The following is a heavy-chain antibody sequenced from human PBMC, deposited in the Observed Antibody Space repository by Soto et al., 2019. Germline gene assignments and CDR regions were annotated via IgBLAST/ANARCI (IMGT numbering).Heavy chain of an antibody. V-gene: IGHV3-21*01. D-gene: IGHD3-3*01. CDR1: GFTVSSYI. Sequence: GGSLRLGCAASGFTVSSYIMNWVRQAPGKGLEWVSSISSSSSYIYYADSVKGRFTISRDNAKNSLYLQMNSLRAEDTAVYYCARDLANYDFWSGAYYYGVDVWGQGTTVTVSS. CDR3: ARDLANYDFWSGAYYYGVDV. J-gene: IGHJ6*02. CDR2: ISSSSSYI.